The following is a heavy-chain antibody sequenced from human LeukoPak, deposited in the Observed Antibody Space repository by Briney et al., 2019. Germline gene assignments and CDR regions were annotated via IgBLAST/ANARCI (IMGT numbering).Heavy chain of an antibody. CDR1: GSTFSNTW. CDR3: TTDPISAGLDY. D-gene: IGHD6-13*01. CDR2: IKSKPDGGTT. V-gene: IGHV3-15*01. Sequence: GGSLRLSCAASGSTFSNTWMTWVRQAPRKGLEWVGHIKSKPDGGTTDYAAPVKGRFIISRYDSKNTWYLQMNSLKTEDTAVYYCTTDPISAGLDYWGQGTLVTVSS. J-gene: IGHJ4*02.